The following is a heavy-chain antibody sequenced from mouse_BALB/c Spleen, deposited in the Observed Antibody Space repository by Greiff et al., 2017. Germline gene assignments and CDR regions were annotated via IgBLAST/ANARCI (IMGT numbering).Heavy chain of an antibody. Sequence: EVHLVESGGGLVKPGGSLKLSCAASGFTFSSYAMSWVRQTPEKRLEWVATISSGGSYTYYPDSVKGRFTISRDNAKNTLYLQMSSLRSEDTAMYYCARRDGNFDWYFDVWGAGTTVTVSS. V-gene: IGHV5-9-3*01. CDR3: ARRDGNFDWYFDV. J-gene: IGHJ1*01. CDR2: ISSGGSYT. D-gene: IGHD2-1*01. CDR1: GFTFSSYA.